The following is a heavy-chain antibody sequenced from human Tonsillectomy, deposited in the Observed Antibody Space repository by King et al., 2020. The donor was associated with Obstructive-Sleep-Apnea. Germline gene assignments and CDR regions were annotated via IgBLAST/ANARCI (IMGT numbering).Heavy chain of an antibody. CDR2: ISYDGSNK. CDR3: AREGYSGYDYHY. D-gene: IGHD5-12*01. V-gene: IGHV3-30*04. Sequence: VQLVESGGGVVQPGRSLRLSCAASGFTFSSYAMHWVRQAPGKGLEWVAVISYDGSNKYYADSVKGRFTISRDNSKNTLYLQMNSLRTEDTAVYYSAREGYSGYDYHYWGQGTLVTVSS. J-gene: IGHJ4*02. CDR1: GFTFSSYA.